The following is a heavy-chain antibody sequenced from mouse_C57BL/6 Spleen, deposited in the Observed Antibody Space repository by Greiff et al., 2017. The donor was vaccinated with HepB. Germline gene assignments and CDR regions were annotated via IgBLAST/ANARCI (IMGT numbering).Heavy chain of an antibody. V-gene: IGHV5-2*01. D-gene: IGHD2-1*01. CDR3: ARQGNRGWYFDV. CDR1: DYEFPSHD. Sequence: VQLKQSGGGLVQPGASLKLSCESNDYEFPSHDMPWVRKTPEQRLELVAAINSDGGSTDYPDTMERRVKISRDNTNKTLYLQLSRLRSEDTAVDYCARQGNRGWYFDVWGKGTTVTVSS. J-gene: IGHJ1*03. CDR2: INSDGGST.